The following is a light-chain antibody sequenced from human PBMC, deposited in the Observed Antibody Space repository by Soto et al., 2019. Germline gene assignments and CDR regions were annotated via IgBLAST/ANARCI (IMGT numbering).Light chain of an antibody. Sequence: DIQMTQSPSSLSASVGDAVTITCRASQGIGIFLAGFQQKPGKAPTSLISESSSLQSGVPSRFSGGGSGTEFTLTISSLQHEDFATYFCQQYHSYPVTFGGGTKVEFK. CDR3: QQYHSYPVT. J-gene: IGKJ4*01. CDR1: QGIGIF. V-gene: IGKV1-16*01. CDR2: ESS.